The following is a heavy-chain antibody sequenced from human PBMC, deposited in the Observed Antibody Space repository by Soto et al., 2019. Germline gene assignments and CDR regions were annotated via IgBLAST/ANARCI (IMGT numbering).Heavy chain of an antibody. J-gene: IGHJ6*02. V-gene: IGHV1-2*02. CDR2: IKSNSGGT. CDR1: RYSLIDYY. Sequence: ASVKVSCKASRYSLIDYYIHWVRQAPGQGLEWMGWIKSNSGGTKYSQKFQGRVTMTRDTSLSTVYMELSRLRSDDTAVYYCAREDYNWNDYYYYGMDVWGQGTTVTVSS. D-gene: IGHD1-1*01. CDR3: AREDYNWNDYYYYGMDV.